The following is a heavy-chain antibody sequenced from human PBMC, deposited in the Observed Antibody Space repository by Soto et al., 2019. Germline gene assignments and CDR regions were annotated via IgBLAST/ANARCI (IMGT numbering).Heavy chain of an antibody. Sequence: GGSLRLSCAASGFTFSSYAMSWVRQAPGKGLEWVSAISGSGGSTYYADSVKGRFTISRDNSKNTLYLQMNSLRAEDTAVYYCAKWDYDSSGYSVFHYWGQGTLVTVSX. CDR1: GFTFSSYA. J-gene: IGHJ4*02. CDR2: ISGSGGST. V-gene: IGHV3-23*01. D-gene: IGHD3-22*01. CDR3: AKWDYDSSGYSVFHY.